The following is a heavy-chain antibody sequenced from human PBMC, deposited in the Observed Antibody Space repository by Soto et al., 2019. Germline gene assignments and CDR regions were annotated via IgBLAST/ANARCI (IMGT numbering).Heavy chain of an antibody. CDR2: IWYDGSNK. CDR3: ARDLQAAAGNNWFDH. J-gene: IGHJ5*02. V-gene: IGHV3-33*01. D-gene: IGHD6-13*01. Sequence: QVQLVESGGGVVQPGRSLRLSCAASGFTFSSYGMHWVRQAPGKGLEWVAVIWYDGSNKYYADSVKGRFTISRDNSKNTLYLQMHSLRAEDTAVYYCARDLQAAAGNNWFDHWGQGTLVTVSS. CDR1: GFTFSSYG.